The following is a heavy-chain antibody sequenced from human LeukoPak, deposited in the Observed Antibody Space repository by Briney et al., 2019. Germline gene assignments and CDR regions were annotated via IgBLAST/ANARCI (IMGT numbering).Heavy chain of an antibody. J-gene: IGHJ6*03. V-gene: IGHV1-8*01. CDR2: MNPNSGNT. CDR1: GYTFTSYD. Sequence: ASVKVSCKASGYTFTSYDINWVRQATGQGLEWMGWMNPNSGNTGYAQKFQGRVTMTRNTSISTAYMELSSLRSEDTAVYCCASGWLVRTGRYYYYYMDVWGKGTTVTVSS. CDR3: ASGWLVRTGRYYYYYMDV. D-gene: IGHD6-19*01.